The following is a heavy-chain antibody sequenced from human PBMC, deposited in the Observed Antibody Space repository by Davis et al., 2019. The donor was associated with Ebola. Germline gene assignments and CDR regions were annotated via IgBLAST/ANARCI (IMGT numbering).Heavy chain of an antibody. V-gene: IGHV4-34*01. CDR1: GGSFSGYY. J-gene: IGHJ6*02. CDR2: INHSGST. Sequence: PSETLSPTCAVYGGSFSGYYWSWIRQPPGKGLEWIGEINHSGSTNYNPSLKSRVTISVDTSKNQFPMKLSSVTAADTAVYYCARDSPTALRFLEWLSQPGGMGVWGQGTTVTVSS. CDR3: ARDSPTALRFLEWLSQPGGMGV. D-gene: IGHD3-3*01.